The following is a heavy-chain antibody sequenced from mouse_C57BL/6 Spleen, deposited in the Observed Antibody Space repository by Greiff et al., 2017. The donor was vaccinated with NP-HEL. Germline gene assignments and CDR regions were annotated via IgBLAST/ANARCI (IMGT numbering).Heavy chain of an antibody. D-gene: IGHD1-1*01. CDR3: ARVTTKPYWYFDV. J-gene: IGHJ1*03. V-gene: IGHV1-47*01. CDR2: FHPYNDDT. Sequence: QVHVKQSGAELVKPGASVKMSCKASGYTFTTYPIEWMKQNHGKSLEWIGNFHPYNDDTKYNEKFKGKATLTVEKSSSTVYLELSRLTSDDSAVYYCARVTTKPYWYFDVWGTGTTVTVSS. CDR1: GYTFTTYP.